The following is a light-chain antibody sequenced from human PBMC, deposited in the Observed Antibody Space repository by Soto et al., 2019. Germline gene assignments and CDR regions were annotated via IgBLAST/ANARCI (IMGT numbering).Light chain of an antibody. CDR1: SSNIGAGYD. V-gene: IGLV1-40*01. J-gene: IGLJ3*02. Sequence: QAVVTQPPSVSGAPGQRVTISCTGSSSNIGAGYDGHWYQQLPGTAPKLLIYGNSNRPSGVRDRFSGSKSGTSASLAITGLQAEDEADYYCQSYDSSLSGWVFGGGTKLTVL. CDR2: GNS. CDR3: QSYDSSLSGWV.